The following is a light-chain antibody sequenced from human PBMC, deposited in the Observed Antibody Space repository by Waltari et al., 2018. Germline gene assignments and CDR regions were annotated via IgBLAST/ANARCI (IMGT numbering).Light chain of an antibody. CDR1: SSDVVRYNC. J-gene: IGLJ1*01. V-gene: IGLV2-8*01. CDR2: AVS. Sequence: QSALTQPPSASGSPGQSVTISCTGTSSDVVRYNCVSWFQQHPGNAPKLMIYAVSKRPSGVPDRFSGSKSGNTASLTVSGLQAEDEADYYCSSYAASNNFVFGTGTKVTVL. CDR3: SSYAASNNFV.